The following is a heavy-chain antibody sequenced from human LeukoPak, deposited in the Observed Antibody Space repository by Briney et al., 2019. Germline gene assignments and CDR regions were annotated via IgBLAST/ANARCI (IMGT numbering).Heavy chain of an antibody. D-gene: IGHD4-17*01. J-gene: IGHJ5*02. V-gene: IGHV3-23*01. Sequence: GGSLRLSCAASGFTFSSHAMNWVRQAPGKGLEWVSSIGGIGASTYYADSVKGRFTISRDNSKNTLYLQMNSLRAEDTALYYCAKAAYGDYVNWFDPWGQGILVIISS. CDR3: AKAAYGDYVNWFDP. CDR2: IGGIGAST. CDR1: GFTFSSHA.